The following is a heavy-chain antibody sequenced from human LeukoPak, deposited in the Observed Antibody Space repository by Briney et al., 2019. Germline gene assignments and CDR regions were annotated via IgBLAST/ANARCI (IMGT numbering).Heavy chain of an antibody. D-gene: IGHD7-27*01. CDR1: GFTFSNYA. J-gene: IGHJ4*02. CDR2: ISSNGGSK. V-gene: IGHV3-64*01. CDR3: ARVTGDRGGFDY. Sequence: GGSLRLSCAASGFTFSNYAMHWVRQAPGKGLEYVSAISSNGGSKYYANSVKGRFTISRDNSKNTLYLQMGSLSAEDMAIYYCARVTGDRGGFDYWGPGTLVTVSS.